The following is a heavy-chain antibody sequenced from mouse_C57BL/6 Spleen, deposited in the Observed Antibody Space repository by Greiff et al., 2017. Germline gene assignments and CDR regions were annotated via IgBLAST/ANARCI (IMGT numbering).Heavy chain of an antibody. CDR3: TRYEPDCGSSSFAY. V-gene: IGHV1-15*01. J-gene: IGHJ3*01. D-gene: IGHD1-1*01. Sequence: QVQLQQSGAELVRPGASVTLSCKASGYTFTDYEMHWVKQTPVHGLEWIGAIDPETGGTAYNQKFKGKAILTADKSSSTAYMELRSLTSEDSAVYFCTRYEPDCGSSSFAYWGQGTLVTVSA. CDR2: IDPETGGT. CDR1: GYTFTDYE.